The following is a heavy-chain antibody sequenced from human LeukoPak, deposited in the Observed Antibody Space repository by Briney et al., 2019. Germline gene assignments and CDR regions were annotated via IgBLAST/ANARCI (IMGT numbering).Heavy chain of an antibody. V-gene: IGHV3-23*01. J-gene: IGHJ4*02. CDR1: GFTFSSYA. D-gene: IGHD3-22*01. Sequence: GGSLRLSCAASGFTFSSYAMTWVRQAPGKGLEWVSSISGSGGSTYYADSVKGRFTISRDNSKNTLYLQMNSLRAEDTAVYYCAKDARIVTKVVVRGARPYYFDYWGQGTLVTVSS. CDR2: ISGSGGST. CDR3: AKDARIVTKVVVRGARPYYFDY.